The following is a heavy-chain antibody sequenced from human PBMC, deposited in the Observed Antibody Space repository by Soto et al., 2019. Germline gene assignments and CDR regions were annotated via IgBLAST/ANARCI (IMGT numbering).Heavy chain of an antibody. J-gene: IGHJ6*02. Sequence: PGGSLRLSCAASGFTFSSYTINWVRQAPWRGLEWASSIGTSSSYIYYADSVKGRFTISRDNAKNSLFLQMNSLRADDTAVYYCARDSVRDYLYYYYGMDVWGRRTTLAVCS. CDR1: GFTFSSYT. CDR2: IGTSSSYI. V-gene: IGHV3-21*01. D-gene: IGHD4-17*01. CDR3: ARDSVRDYLYYYYGMDV.